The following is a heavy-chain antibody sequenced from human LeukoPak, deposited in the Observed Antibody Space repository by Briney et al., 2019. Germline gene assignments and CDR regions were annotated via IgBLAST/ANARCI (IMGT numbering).Heavy chain of an antibody. Sequence: RXAPGQGLEWMGWISAYNGNTNYAQKLQGRVTMTTDTSTSTAYMELRSLRSDDTAVYYCARDPDYWGQGTLVTVSS. V-gene: IGHV1-18*01. CDR3: ARDPDY. J-gene: IGHJ4*02. CDR2: ISAYNGNT.